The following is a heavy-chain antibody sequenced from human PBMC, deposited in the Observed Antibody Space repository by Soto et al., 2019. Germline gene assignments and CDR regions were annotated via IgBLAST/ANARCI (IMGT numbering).Heavy chain of an antibody. D-gene: IGHD2-8*02. Sequence: EVQLLESGGGLVQPGGSLRLSCAASGFTFSSYAMSWVRQAPGKGLEWVSSITGSAGSTYYADSVKGRFTISRDNSKKTLYLQMNCLRAEETAVCYCAKDRNWWRRFDLGSWGQGTMVTVSS. CDR2: ITGSAGST. CDR3: AKDRNWWRRFDLGS. CDR1: GFTFSSYA. J-gene: IGHJ4*02. V-gene: IGHV3-23*01.